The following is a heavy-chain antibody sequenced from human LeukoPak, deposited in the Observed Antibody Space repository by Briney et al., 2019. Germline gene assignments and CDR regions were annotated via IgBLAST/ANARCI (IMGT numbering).Heavy chain of an antibody. CDR3: ARVKQWLVPALDYFDY. CDR1: GFTFSSYS. V-gene: IGHV3-21*01. Sequence: GGSLRLSCAASGFTFSSYSMNWVRQAPGKGLEWVSSISSSSYIYYADSVKGRFTISRDNAKNSLYLQMNSLRAEDTAVYYCARVKQWLVPALDYFDYWGQGTLVTVSS. J-gene: IGHJ4*02. CDR2: ISSSSYI. D-gene: IGHD6-19*01.